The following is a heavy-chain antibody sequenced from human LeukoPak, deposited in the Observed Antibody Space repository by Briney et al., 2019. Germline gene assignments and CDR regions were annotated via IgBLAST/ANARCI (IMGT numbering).Heavy chain of an antibody. J-gene: IGHJ4*02. CDR1: GFTFSSYE. CDR3: ARGPGELPIAVAGINHFDY. Sequence: PGGSLRLSCAASGFTFSSYEMNWVRQAPGKGLEWVSYISSSGSTIYYADSVKGQFTISRDNAKNSLYLQMNSLRAEDTAVYYCARGPGELPIAVAGINHFDYWGQGTLVTVSS. V-gene: IGHV3-48*03. CDR2: ISSSGSTI. D-gene: IGHD6-19*01.